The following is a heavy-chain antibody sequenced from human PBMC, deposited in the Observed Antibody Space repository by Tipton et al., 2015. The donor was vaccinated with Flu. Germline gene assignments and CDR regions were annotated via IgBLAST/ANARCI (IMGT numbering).Heavy chain of an antibody. CDR1: GGSLSSFY. Sequence: TLSLTCTVSGGSLSSFYWSWIRQPAGKGLEWIGRIYTSGSTEYNPSLKSRLSMSVDTSKNQFSLKLTSVTAADTAAYYCARGSGSVTYVMFDFWGQGTLVAVSS. V-gene: IGHV4-4*07. J-gene: IGHJ4*02. D-gene: IGHD3-10*01. CDR3: ARGSGSVTYVMFDF. CDR2: IYTSGST.